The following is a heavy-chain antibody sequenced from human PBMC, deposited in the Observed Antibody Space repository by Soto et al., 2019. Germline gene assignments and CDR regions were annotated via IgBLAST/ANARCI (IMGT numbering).Heavy chain of an antibody. CDR2: INPNSGGT. Sequence: GASVKVSCKASGYTFTGYYMHWVRQAPGQGLEWMGWINPNSGGTNYAQKFQGWVTMTRDTSISTAYMELSRLRSDDTAVYYCARETSLSSSPPSELDDWGQGTLVTVVS. D-gene: IGHD6-13*01. CDR1: GYTFTGYY. J-gene: IGHJ4*02. CDR3: ARETSLSSSPPSELDD. V-gene: IGHV1-2*04.